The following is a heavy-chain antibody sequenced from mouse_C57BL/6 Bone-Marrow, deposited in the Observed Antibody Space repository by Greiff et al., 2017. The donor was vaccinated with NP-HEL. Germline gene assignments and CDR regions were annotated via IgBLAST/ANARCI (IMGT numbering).Heavy chain of an antibody. J-gene: IGHJ1*03. Sequence: EVQLQQSGPVLVKPGASVKMSCKASGYTFTDYYMNWVKQSHGKSLEWIGVINPYNGGTSYNQKFKGKATLTVDKSSSTAYMELNSLTSEDSAVYYCARYHYGSSRYFDVWGTGTTVTVSS. CDR3: ARYHYGSSRYFDV. CDR2: INPYNGGT. V-gene: IGHV1-19*01. CDR1: GYTFTDYY. D-gene: IGHD1-1*01.